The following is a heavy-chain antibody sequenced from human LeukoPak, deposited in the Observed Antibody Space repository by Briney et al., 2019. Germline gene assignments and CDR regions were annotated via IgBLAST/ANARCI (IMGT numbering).Heavy chain of an antibody. CDR2: VSAYNGNT. D-gene: IGHD5-12*01. Sequence: ASVKVSCKASGYTFTSYAVSWVRQAPGQGLEWMGWVSAYNGNTNYAQKLQGRVTMTTDTSTSTAYMELRSLRSDDTAVYYCARDLREVATIHYYYYGMDVWGQGTTVTVSS. V-gene: IGHV1-18*01. CDR1: GYTFTSYA. J-gene: IGHJ6*02. CDR3: ARDLREVATIHYYYYGMDV.